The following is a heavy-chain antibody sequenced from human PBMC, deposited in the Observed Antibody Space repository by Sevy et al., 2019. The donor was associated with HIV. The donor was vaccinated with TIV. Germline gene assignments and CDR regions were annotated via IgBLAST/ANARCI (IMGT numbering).Heavy chain of an antibody. Sequence: GGSLRLSCRGSGFSFSDFYMSWIRQAPGKGLEWVSHITGSGFTIYQADSVKGRFATSRDNAKNSLFLKMNSLRVEDTTVYFWVGRRYSSSYSGSYNFDFWGQGAPVTVSS. J-gene: IGHJ4*02. CDR2: ITGSGFTI. V-gene: IGHV3-11*01. CDR3: VGRRYSSSYSGSYNFDF. CDR1: GFSFSDFY. D-gene: IGHD5-12*01.